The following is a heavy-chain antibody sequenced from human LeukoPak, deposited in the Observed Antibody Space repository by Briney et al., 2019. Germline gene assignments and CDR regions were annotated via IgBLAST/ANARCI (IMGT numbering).Heavy chain of an antibody. J-gene: IGHJ4*02. D-gene: IGHD4-17*01. CDR2: FDPEDGET. Sequence: ASVKVSFKVSGYTLTELSMHWVRQAPGKGLEWMGGFDPEDGETIYAQKFQGRVTMTEDTSTDTAYMELSSLRSEDTAVYYCATSRPGTVTTLLDYWGQGTLVTVSS. CDR1: GYTLTELS. V-gene: IGHV1-24*01. CDR3: ATSRPGTVTTLLDY.